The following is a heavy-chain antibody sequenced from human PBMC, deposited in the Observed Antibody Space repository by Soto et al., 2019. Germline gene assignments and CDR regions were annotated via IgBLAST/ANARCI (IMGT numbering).Heavy chain of an antibody. D-gene: IGHD3-16*02. CDR3: AKDSWRLRLGELSLRGFFDY. Sequence: GGSLRLSCAASGFTFSSYAMSWVRQAPGKGLEWVSAISGSGGSTYYADSVKGRFTISRDNSKNTLYLQMNSLRAEDTVVYYCAKDSWRLRLGELSLRGFFDYWGQGTLVTVSS. V-gene: IGHV3-23*01. J-gene: IGHJ4*02. CDR1: GFTFSSYA. CDR2: ISGSGGST.